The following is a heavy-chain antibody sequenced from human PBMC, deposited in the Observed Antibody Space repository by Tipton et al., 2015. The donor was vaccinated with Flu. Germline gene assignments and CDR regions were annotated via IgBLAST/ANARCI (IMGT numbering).Heavy chain of an antibody. D-gene: IGHD4-11*01. CDR2: ISHTGTT. Sequence: LRLSCAVSGYSITSGYYWGWIRQPPGKGLEWIGSISHTGTTNSNPSLKSRVTISVDTSKNQFSLEMRSVTAADMAVYYCARRDFSNYVSDPKNWFDRWGQGILVTVSS. J-gene: IGHJ5*02. V-gene: IGHV4-38-2*01. CDR3: ARRDFSNYVSDPKNWFDR. CDR1: GYSITSGYY.